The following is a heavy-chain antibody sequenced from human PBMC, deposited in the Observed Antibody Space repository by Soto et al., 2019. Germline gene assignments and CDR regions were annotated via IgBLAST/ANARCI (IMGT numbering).Heavy chain of an antibody. D-gene: IGHD2-15*01. V-gene: IGHV1-18*01. CDR2: ISAYNGNT. CDR1: GYTFTSYG. CDR3: ARDRAPYCIGGSCYEAISFDY. Sequence: GASVKVSCKASGYTFTSYGISWVRQAPGQGLEWMGWISAYNGNTNYAQKLQGRVTMTTDTSTSTAYMELRSLRSDDTAVYYCARDRAPYCIGGSCYEAISFDYWGQGTLVTVSS. J-gene: IGHJ4*02.